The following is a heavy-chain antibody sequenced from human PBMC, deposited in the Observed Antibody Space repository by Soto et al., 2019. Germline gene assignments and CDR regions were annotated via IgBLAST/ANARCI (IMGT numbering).Heavy chain of an antibody. Sequence: GGYLRLSCVASGFTFSTYEMNWVRQAPGKGLEWVSYIDRSGRNKYYADSVKGRFTISRDSAKNSLYLQMNSLRAEDTAVYDWARASAKIAEARTGWFDPCGQGTLGTVSS. CDR2: IDRSGRNK. V-gene: IGHV3-48*03. CDR3: ARASAKIAEARTGWFDP. J-gene: IGHJ5*02. D-gene: IGHD6-13*01. CDR1: GFTFSTYE.